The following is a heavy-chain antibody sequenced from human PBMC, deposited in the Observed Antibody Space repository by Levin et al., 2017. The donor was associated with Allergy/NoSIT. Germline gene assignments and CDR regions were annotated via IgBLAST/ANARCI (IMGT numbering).Heavy chain of an antibody. D-gene: IGHD6-25*01. J-gene: IGHJ4*02. Sequence: PGGSLRLSCAVSGFTFSSYAMNWVRQAPGKGLEWVSSLNDGGGKTYYADSVKGRFTISRDNSQNTLFLQMDNLRAEDTAVYYCAKGFGRDGGSLENWGQGTLVTVSS. V-gene: IGHV3-23*01. CDR3: AKGFGRDGGSLEN. CDR2: LNDGGGKT. CDR1: GFTFSSYA.